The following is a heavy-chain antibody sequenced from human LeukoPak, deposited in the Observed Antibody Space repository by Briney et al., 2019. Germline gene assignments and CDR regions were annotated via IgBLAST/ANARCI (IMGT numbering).Heavy chain of an antibody. CDR1: GGSISSSSYY. V-gene: IGHV4-39*01. Sequence: PSGTLSLTCTVSGGSISSSSYYWGWIRQPPGKGLECFGSSYYSGSTYYNPSLKSRVTISVDTYKNQFSLKLSSVTAADTAVYYCARHTLGDIVVVPAARPNYYYYMDVWGKGTAVTVSS. CDR3: ARHTLGDIVVVPAARPNYYYYMDV. J-gene: IGHJ6*03. D-gene: IGHD2-2*01. CDR2: SYYSGST.